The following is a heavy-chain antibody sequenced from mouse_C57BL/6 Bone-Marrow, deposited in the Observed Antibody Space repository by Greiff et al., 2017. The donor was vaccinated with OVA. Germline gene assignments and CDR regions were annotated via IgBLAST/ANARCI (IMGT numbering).Heavy chain of an antibody. CDR1: GYSITSGYY. Sequence: EVQLQQSGPGLVKPSQSLSLTCSVTGYSITSGYYWNWIRQFPGNKLEWMGYISYAGSNNYNPSLKNRISITRDTSKNQFFLKLNSVTTEDTATYDCARGVIRLLGDYWGQGTTLTVSS. CDR3: ARGVIRLLGDY. J-gene: IGHJ2*01. D-gene: IGHD3-2*02. CDR2: ISYAGSN. V-gene: IGHV3-6*01.